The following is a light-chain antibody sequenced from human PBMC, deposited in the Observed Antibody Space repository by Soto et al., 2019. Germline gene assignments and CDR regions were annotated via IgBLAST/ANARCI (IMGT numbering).Light chain of an antibody. CDR2: DAS. CDR1: QNVNSRY. V-gene: IGKV3-20*01. CDR3: VQYEYSPPTCT. J-gene: IGKJ1*01. Sequence: EIVLTQSPGTLSLSPGERGTLSCRTSQNVNSRYLAWYQHKPGQAPMLLIYDASRRATGIPDRFSGSASGTDFTLTISRLEPEDFAVYYCVQYEYSPPTCTFGQGTMV.